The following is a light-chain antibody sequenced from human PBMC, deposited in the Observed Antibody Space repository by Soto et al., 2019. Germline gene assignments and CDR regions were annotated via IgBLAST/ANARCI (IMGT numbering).Light chain of an antibody. CDR1: QSLNSNF. J-gene: IGKJ4*01. V-gene: IGKV3D-20*01. CDR3: QHFADSPS. CDR2: DVS. Sequence: IVLTQSPATLSLSPGERATLSCGASQSLNSNFFTLYQKKAGLAPRLLIFDVSVRAHGIPDRFSGSGSGNAYTLTMSSLEPEDSAVYFCQHFADSPSFGGGTAVEIK.